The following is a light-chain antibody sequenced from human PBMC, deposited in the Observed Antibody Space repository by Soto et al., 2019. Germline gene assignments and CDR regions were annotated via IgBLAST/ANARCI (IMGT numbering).Light chain of an antibody. CDR3: QQRSNWPPA. CDR2: DAS. V-gene: IGKV3-11*01. CDR1: QSVSSN. Sequence: EIVMTQSPATLSVSPGERATLSCRARQSVSSNLARYQQKPGQAPRLLIYDASTRATGIPARFSGSGSGTDFSLTISSREPEDFAVYYCQQRSNWPPAFGQGTRVEIK. J-gene: IGKJ1*01.